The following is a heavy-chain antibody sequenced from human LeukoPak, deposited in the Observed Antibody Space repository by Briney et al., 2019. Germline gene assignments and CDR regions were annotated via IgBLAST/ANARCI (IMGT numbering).Heavy chain of an antibody. J-gene: IGHJ4*02. CDR2: INHSGST. CDR3: ARGPNSGADY. CDR1: GGSFSGYY. Sequence: PSETLSLTCAVYGGSFSGYYLSWIRQPPGKGLEWIGEINHSGSTNYNTSLKSRVTISVDTSKNQLSLKLSSVTAADTAVYYCARGPNSGADYWGQGTLVTVSS. D-gene: IGHD1-26*01. V-gene: IGHV4-34*01.